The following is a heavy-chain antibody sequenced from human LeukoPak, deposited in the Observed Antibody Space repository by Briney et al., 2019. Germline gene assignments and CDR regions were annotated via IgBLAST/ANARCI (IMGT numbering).Heavy chain of an antibody. D-gene: IGHD5-12*01. CDR3: ARGGYSGYDWSFYYYYGMDV. V-gene: IGHV4-4*07. J-gene: IGHJ6*02. Sequence: PEALSDTSIVPGGSLSSYYWCWIRPRPGAGQGWIGRIYTSGSTNYNPSLKSRVTMSVDSSKNQFSLKLSSVTAADTAVYYCARGGYSGYDWSFYYYYGMDVWGQGTTVTVSS. CDR1: GGSLSSYY. CDR2: IYTSGST.